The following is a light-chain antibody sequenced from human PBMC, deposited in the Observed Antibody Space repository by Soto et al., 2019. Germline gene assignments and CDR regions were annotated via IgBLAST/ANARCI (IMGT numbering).Light chain of an antibody. CDR2: GAS. CDR1: QSINTY. Sequence: ENVLTQSPATLSLSPGEGATLSCRASQSINTYLAWYQQKPGQAPRLLIYGASTRATDVPDRFSGSGSGADFTLTISRLEPEDFAVYYCQQYGSSPPRTFGQGTKVDIK. J-gene: IGKJ1*01. V-gene: IGKV3-20*01. CDR3: QQYGSSPPRT.